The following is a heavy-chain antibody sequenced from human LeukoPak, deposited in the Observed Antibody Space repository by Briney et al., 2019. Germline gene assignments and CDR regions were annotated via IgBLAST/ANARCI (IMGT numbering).Heavy chain of an antibody. CDR1: GFTFSSYA. Sequence: PGRSLRLSCAASGFTFSSYAMHWVRQAPGKGLEWVAVISYDGSNKYYADSVKGRFTISRDNSKNTLYLQMNSLRAEDTAVYYCARAPVVYYAFDIWGQGTMVTVSS. CDR2: ISYDGSNK. J-gene: IGHJ3*02. D-gene: IGHD3-22*01. V-gene: IGHV3-30-3*01. CDR3: ARAPVVYYAFDI.